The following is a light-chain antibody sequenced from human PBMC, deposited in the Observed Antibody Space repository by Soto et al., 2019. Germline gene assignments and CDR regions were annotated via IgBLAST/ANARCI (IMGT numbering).Light chain of an antibody. CDR1: QSINVY. CDR3: QQTDSTPTT. CDR2: GAS. Sequence: DIQMTQSRSSLSASVGDRVTITCRASQSINVYLHWYQQKPGKPPNLLIYGASSLQSGVPSRFSGGGSGTDFTLTISSLQPEDVGTYYCQQTDSTPTTFGGGTKVDIK. V-gene: IGKV1-39*01. J-gene: IGKJ4*01.